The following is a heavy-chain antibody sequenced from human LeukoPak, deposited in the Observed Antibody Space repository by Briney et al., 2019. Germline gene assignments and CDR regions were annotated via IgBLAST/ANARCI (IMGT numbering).Heavy chain of an antibody. CDR3: ARVGGFIAVVPAAGGFDP. CDR1: GGSISSGDYY. Sequence: SETLSLTCTVSGGSISSGDYYWSWIRQPPGKGLEWIGYIYYSGSTHYNPSLKSRVTISVDTSKNQFSLKLSSVTAADTAVYYCARVGGFIAVVPAAGGFDPWGQGTPVTVSS. J-gene: IGHJ5*02. V-gene: IGHV4-30-4*08. CDR2: IYYSGST. D-gene: IGHD2-2*01.